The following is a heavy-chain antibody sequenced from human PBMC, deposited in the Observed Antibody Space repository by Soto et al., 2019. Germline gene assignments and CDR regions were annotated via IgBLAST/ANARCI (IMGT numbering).Heavy chain of an antibody. CDR1: GDSINSDNYY. V-gene: IGHV4-39*01. CDR2: IHYRGNT. D-gene: IGHD3-9*01. CDR3: ARLEGLATISYYFDY. Sequence: QLQLQESGPGLVKPSETLSLTCSVSGDSINSDNYYWGWIRQPPGKGLEWIGSIHYRGNTYSNPSLKTRVTISLDTSKSQFSLKLNSVTAADSAVYFCARLEGLATISYYFDYWGQGTLVTVSS. J-gene: IGHJ4*02.